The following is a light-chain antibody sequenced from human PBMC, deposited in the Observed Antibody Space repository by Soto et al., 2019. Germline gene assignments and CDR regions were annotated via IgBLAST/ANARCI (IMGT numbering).Light chain of an antibody. CDR1: QSISSF. V-gene: IGKV1-39*01. Sequence: DIQMTQSPSSLSASVGDRVTITCRASQSISSFLNWYQQKPGRAPKLLIYAASSLQSGVPSRFSGSGSGTDFTLTIGSLQPDDFATYYCQQTYSAPLTFGPGTTVDI. J-gene: IGKJ3*01. CDR3: QQTYSAPLT. CDR2: AAS.